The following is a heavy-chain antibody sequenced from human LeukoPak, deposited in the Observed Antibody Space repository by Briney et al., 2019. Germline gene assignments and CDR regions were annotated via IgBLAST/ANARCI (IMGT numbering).Heavy chain of an antibody. CDR3: AGGLLWLGEDINWFDP. J-gene: IGHJ5*02. CDR1: GFTFSSSW. CDR2: INSDGSSP. D-gene: IGHD3-10*01. Sequence: GGSLRLSCAASGFTFSSSWMHWVRQAPGKGLVWVSCINSDGSSPSYADSVKGRFTISRDNAKNTLSLQMNSLRAEDTAVYYCAGGLLWLGEDINWFDPWGQGTLVTVSS. V-gene: IGHV3-74*01.